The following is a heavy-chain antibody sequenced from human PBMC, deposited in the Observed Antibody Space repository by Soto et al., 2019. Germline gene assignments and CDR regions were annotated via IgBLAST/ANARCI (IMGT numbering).Heavy chain of an antibody. CDR2: VDVGGGST. D-gene: IGHD6-25*01. V-gene: IGHV3-23*01. CDR1: GFTFTTHA. Sequence: EVQLLESGGGLVQPGGSLRLSCAASGFTFTTHAMIWFRQAPGRGLNWVSTVDVGGGSTYYTDSVKARFTVSRDNSKNTVYLQLNTLRAEDTAIYFCARDSGPAGGGACDIWGQGTMVTVSS. J-gene: IGHJ3*02. CDR3: ARDSGPAGGGACDI.